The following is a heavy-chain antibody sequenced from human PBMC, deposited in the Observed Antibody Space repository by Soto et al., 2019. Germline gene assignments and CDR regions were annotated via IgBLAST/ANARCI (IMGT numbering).Heavy chain of an antibody. CDR2: IISIFGTA. Sequence: ASVKVSCKASGGTFSSYAISWVRQAPGQGFEWMGWIISIFGTANYAQKFQGRVTITADESTSTANMELSSLRSEDTAVYYCAIAGEGVLMVYAMPIYYYGMDVWGQGTTVTVSS. CDR3: AIAGEGVLMVYAMPIYYYGMDV. D-gene: IGHD2-8*01. CDR1: GGTFSSYA. J-gene: IGHJ6*02. V-gene: IGHV1-69*13.